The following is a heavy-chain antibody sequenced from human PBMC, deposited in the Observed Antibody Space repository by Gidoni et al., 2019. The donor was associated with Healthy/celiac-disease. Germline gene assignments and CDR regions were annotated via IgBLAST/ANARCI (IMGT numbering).Heavy chain of an antibody. J-gene: IGHJ6*03. CDR3: ARGDSSSPSYYYYYMDV. CDR1: GGTFSSYA. CDR2: IIPILGIA. Sequence: QVQLVQSGAEVKKPGSSVNVSCKASGGTFSSYAISWVRQAPGQGLEWMGRIIPILGIANYAQKFQGRVTITADKSTSTAYMELSSLRSEDTAVYYCARGDSSSPSYYYYYMDVWGKGTTVTVSS. V-gene: IGHV1-69*04. D-gene: IGHD6-13*01.